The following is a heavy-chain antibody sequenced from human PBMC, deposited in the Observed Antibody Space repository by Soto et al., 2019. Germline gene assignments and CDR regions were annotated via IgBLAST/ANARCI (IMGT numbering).Heavy chain of an antibody. D-gene: IGHD2-21*02. CDR2: ISSSDKYI. J-gene: IGHJ4*02. CDR3: ARVFCRGDCYSPIDY. V-gene: IGHV3-21*01. Sequence: GGSLRLSCVASGFTFSNFGLNWVRQAPGKGLEWVSSISSSDKYIYYADSVKGRFTISRDNAKNSLSLQMNSLRADDTAVYYCARVFCRGDCYSPIDYSGQGTRVTVSS. CDR1: GFTFSNFG.